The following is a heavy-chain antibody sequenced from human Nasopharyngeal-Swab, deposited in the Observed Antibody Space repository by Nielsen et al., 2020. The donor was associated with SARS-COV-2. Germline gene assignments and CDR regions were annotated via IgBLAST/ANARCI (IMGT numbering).Heavy chain of an antibody. CDR1: GFTFRNYW. J-gene: IGHJ4*02. CDR2: IDTDGSTI. CDR3: TRDIGGRGAY. Sequence: GGSLRLSCVASGFTFRNYWMHWVRQVPGNGLVWVSRIDTDGSTIDYADSVAGRFSISRDNARNTLYLQMHSLRAEDTAVYYCTRDIGGRGAYWGQGALVTVSS. V-gene: IGHV3-74*01. D-gene: IGHD4-23*01.